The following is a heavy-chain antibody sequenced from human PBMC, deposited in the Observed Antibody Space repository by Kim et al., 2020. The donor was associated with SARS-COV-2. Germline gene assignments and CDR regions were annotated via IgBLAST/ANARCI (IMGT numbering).Heavy chain of an antibody. CDR1: GGSFSGYY. J-gene: IGHJ5*02. CDR3: ARGVDYDFWSGYYEAHWFDP. D-gene: IGHD3-3*01. CDR2: INHSGST. V-gene: IGHV4-34*01. Sequence: SETLSLTCAVYGGSFSGYYWSWIRQPPGKGLEWIGEINHSGSTNYNPSLKSRVTISVDTSKNQFSLKLSSVTAADTAVYYCARGVDYDFWSGYYEAHWFDPWGQGTLVTVSS.